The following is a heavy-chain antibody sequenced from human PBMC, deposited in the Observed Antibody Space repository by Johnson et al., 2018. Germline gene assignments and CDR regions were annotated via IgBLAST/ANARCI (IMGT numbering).Heavy chain of an antibody. CDR1: GGSISSRTYY. J-gene: IGHJ5*02. V-gene: IGHV4-61*02. Sequence: QVQLQESGPGLVKPSQTLSLSCSVSGGSISSRTYYWSWIRQPAGKGLEWIGRISASGTTNYNPSLKSRVTISVDTSKSQFSLNLSSVTAAGTAVHYCVREGDFLSDSHPEMFDPWGQGTLVIVSS. CDR2: ISASGTT. CDR3: VREGDFLSDSHPEMFDP. D-gene: IGHD3-3*01.